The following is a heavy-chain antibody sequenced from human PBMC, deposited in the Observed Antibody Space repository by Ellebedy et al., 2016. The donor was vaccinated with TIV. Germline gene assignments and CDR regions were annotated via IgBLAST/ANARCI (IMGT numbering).Heavy chain of an antibody. J-gene: IGHJ4*02. V-gene: IGHV3-21*01. Sequence: GESLKISCAASGFTFNSYSMNWVRQAPGKGLEWVSFISSSSSFINYADSVKGRFTISRDNAKNSLYLQMNSLRAEDTAVYYCARLRYFDSHDDYWGQGTLVTVSS. CDR1: GFTFNSYS. D-gene: IGHD3-9*01. CDR3: ARLRYFDSHDDY. CDR2: ISSSSSFI.